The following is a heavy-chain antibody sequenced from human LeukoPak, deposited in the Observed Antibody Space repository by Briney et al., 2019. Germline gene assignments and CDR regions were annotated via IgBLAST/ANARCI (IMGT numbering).Heavy chain of an antibody. J-gene: IGHJ6*03. CDR1: GFTFSSHS. CDR2: ISSSGSTI. Sequence: PGGSLRLSCAASGFTFSSHSMNWVRQAPGKGLEWVSYISSSGSTIYYADSVKGRFTISRDNPKNSLYLQMNSLRAEDTAVYYCARGRISSSWEQYYYYYMDVWGKGTTVTISS. CDR3: ARGRISSSWEQYYYYYMDV. V-gene: IGHV3-48*04. D-gene: IGHD6-13*01.